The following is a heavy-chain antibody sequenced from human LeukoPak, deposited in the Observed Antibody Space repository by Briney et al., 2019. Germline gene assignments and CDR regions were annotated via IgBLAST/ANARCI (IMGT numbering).Heavy chain of an antibody. CDR3: AKARGSGNSIYFDH. CDR1: GFIFSNYA. Sequence: GGSLRLSCATSGFIFSNYAMSWVRQAPGKGLEWVSALSDSGVTTYYADSVKGRFTISRDNSKNTLFLQMNSLRVEDTALYFCAKARGSGNSIYFDHWGQGTLVTVSS. J-gene: IGHJ4*02. CDR2: LSDSGVTT. D-gene: IGHD3-3*01. V-gene: IGHV3-23*01.